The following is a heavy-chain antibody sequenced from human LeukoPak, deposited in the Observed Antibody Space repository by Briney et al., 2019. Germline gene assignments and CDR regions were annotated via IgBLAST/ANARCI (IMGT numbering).Heavy chain of an antibody. Sequence: PGGSLRLSCAASGFTFSSYSMIWVRQAPGKGLEWVSTIGHSGNTYYADSVKGRFTISRDNSKNTLYLQMNSLRAEDTAIYYCAKYSQTGDPFVYWGQGTLVAVSS. D-gene: IGHD7-27*01. CDR1: GFTFSSYS. CDR3: AKYSQTGDPFVY. CDR2: IGHSGNT. J-gene: IGHJ4*02. V-gene: IGHV3-23*01.